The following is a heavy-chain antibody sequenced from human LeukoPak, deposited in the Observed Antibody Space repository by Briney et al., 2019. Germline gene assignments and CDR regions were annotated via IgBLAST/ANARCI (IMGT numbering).Heavy chain of an antibody. CDR1: GASTNSGGYY. V-gene: IGHV4-30-4*08. CDR3: ASAESDYGDYTS. CDR2: IYYSGST. D-gene: IGHD4-17*01. Sequence: SETLSLTCTVSGASTNSGGYYWSWIRQPPGKGLEWIGYIYYSGSTYYNPSLKSRVTISVDTSKNQFSLKLSSVTAADTAVYYCASAESDYGDYTSWGQGTLVTVSS. J-gene: IGHJ5*02.